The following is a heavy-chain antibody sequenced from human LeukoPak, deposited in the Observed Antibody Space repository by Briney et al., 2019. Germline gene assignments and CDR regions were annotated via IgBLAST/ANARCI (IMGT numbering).Heavy chain of an antibody. CDR1: GFTFGSYW. CDR3: VSFYEAY. CDR2: IKPDGSEK. V-gene: IGHV3-7*01. D-gene: IGHD2/OR15-2a*01. J-gene: IGHJ4*02. Sequence: TGGSLRLSCVGSGFTFGSYWMNWVRQAPGKGLEWVANIKPDGSEKFYVDSVKGRFTISRDNAKNTVYLQMNNLRAEDTAVYYCVSFYEAYWGRGTLVTVSS.